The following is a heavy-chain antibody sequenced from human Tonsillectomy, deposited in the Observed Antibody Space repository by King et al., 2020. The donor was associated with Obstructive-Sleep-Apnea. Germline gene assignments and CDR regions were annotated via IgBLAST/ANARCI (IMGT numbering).Heavy chain of an antibody. CDR3: ARYGVATTLGFDY. J-gene: IGHJ4*02. Sequence: QLQESGPGLVKPSETLSLTCTASGGSISSYYWSWIRQPPGKGLEWIGYIYYSGSTNYNPSLKSRVIISVDTSKNQFSLKLSSVTAADTAVYYCARYGVATTLGFDYWGQGTLVTVSS. D-gene: IGHD5-12*01. CDR2: IYYSGST. V-gene: IGHV4-59*01. CDR1: GGSISSYY.